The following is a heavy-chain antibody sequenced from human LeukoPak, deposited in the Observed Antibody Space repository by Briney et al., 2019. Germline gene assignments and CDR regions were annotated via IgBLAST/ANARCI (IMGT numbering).Heavy chain of an antibody. V-gene: IGHV4-61*08. CDR1: GGSISSGGYY. CDR3: ASAEGFDSSSWLANPEQEYGMDV. CDR2: IYYSGST. D-gene: IGHD6-13*01. Sequence: PSETLSLTCTVSGGSISSGGYYWSWIRQHPGKGLEWIGYIYYSGSTNYNPSLKSRVTISVGTSKNQFSLKLSSVTAADTAVYYCASAEGFDSSSWLANPEQEYGMDVWGQGTTVTVSS. J-gene: IGHJ6*02.